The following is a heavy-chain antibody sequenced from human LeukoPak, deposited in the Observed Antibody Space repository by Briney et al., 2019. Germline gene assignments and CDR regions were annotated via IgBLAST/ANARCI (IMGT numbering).Heavy chain of an antibody. J-gene: IGHJ6*03. V-gene: IGHV4-39*01. CDR2: IYYSGST. CDR3: ARGFRLGTGYPPHMDV. Sequence: SETLSLTCTVSGGSISSSSYYWGWIRQPPGKGLEWIGSIYYSGSTYYNPSLKSRVTISVDTSKNQFALKLSSVTAADTAVYYCARGFRLGTGYPPHMDVWGKGTTVTISS. D-gene: IGHD3/OR15-3a*01. CDR1: GGSISSSSYY.